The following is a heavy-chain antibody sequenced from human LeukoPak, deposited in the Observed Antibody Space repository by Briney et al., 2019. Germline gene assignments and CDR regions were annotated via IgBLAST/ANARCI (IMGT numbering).Heavy chain of an antibody. J-gene: IGHJ5*02. CDR2: INAIGDST. D-gene: IGHD3-10*01. CDR3: AKDHLWLIGWFDA. V-gene: IGHV3-23*01. Sequence: SGGSLRLSCTVSGFTFNNYAMAWVRQAPGKGLEWVSTINAIGDSTYYADSVKGRFTISRANSKNTLYLQISSLRAEDTAVYYCAKDHLWLIGWFDAWGQGTLVTVSS. CDR1: GFTFNNYA.